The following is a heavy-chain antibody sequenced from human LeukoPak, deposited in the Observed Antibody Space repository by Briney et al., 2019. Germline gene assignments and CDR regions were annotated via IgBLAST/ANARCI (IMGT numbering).Heavy chain of an antibody. V-gene: IGHV3-53*01. CDR3: ARARGYCSGGSCYSDLPIYYYGMDV. D-gene: IGHD2-15*01. CDR1: GFTVSSNY. CDR2: IYSGGST. J-gene: IGHJ6*02. Sequence: PGGSLRLSCAASGFTVSSNYMSWVRQAPGKGLEWVSVIYSGGSTYYADSVKGRFTISRDNSKNTLYLQMNSLRAEDTAVYYCARARGYCSGGSCYSDLPIYYYGMDVWGQGTTVTVSS.